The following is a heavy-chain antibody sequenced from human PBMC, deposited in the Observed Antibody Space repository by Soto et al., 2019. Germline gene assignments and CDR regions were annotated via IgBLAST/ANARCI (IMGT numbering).Heavy chain of an antibody. V-gene: IGHV4-30-2*06. D-gene: IGHD1-26*01. J-gene: IGHJ4*02. CDR2: IYHSGST. CDR3: ETKIVGATTVPFDY. Sequence: SETLSLTCSVSGGTITSGRSSWNWIRQSPGKGLEWIAYIYHSGSTYYNPSLKSRVTISVDRSENQFSLKLTSVTAADTAVYYCETKIVGATTVPFDYWGQGTLVT. CDR1: GGTITSGRSS.